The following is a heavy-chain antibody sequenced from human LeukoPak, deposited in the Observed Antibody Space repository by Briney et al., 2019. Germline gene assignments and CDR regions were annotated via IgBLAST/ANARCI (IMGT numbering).Heavy chain of an antibody. CDR2: ISSSSSYI. V-gene: IGHV3-21*01. CDR3: ARDEGLAAAFDY. CDR1: GFTFSSYS. D-gene: IGHD6-13*01. J-gene: IGHJ4*02. Sequence: GGSLRLSCAASGFTFSSYSMNWVRQAPGKGLEWVSSISSSSSYIYYADSVKGRFTISGDNAKNSLYLQMNSLRAEDTAVYYCARDEGLAAAFDYWGQGTLVTVSS.